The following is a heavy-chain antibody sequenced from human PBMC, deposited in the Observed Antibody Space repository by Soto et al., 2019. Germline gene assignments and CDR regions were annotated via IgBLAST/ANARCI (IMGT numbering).Heavy chain of an antibody. CDR2: ISYDGSNK. CDR3: ARGPIWFGELWSHFDY. Sequence: GGSLRLSCAASGFTFSSYAMHWVRQAPGKGLGWVAVISYDGSNKYYADSVKGRFTISRDNSKNTLYLQMNSLRAEDTAVYYCARGPIWFGELWSHFDYWGQGTLVTVSS. V-gene: IGHV3-30-3*01. CDR1: GFTFSSYA. J-gene: IGHJ4*02. D-gene: IGHD3-10*01.